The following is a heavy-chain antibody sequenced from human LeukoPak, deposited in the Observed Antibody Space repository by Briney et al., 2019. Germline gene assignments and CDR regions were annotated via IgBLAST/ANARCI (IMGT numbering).Heavy chain of an antibody. CDR1: GYTFTSYG. V-gene: IGHV1-18*01. CDR3: ARDVVGGYCSSTSCFKDAFDI. J-gene: IGHJ3*02. D-gene: IGHD2-2*01. CDR2: ISAYNGNT. Sequence: ASVKVSCTASGYTFTSYGISWVRQAPGQGLEWMGWISAYNGNTNYAQKLQGRVTMTTDTSTSTAYMELRSLRSDDTAVYYCARDVVGGYCSSTSCFKDAFDIWGQGTMVTVSS.